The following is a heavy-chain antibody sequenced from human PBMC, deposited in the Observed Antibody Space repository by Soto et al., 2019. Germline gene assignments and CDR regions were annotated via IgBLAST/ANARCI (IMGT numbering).Heavy chain of an antibody. CDR1: GYIFTDYY. CDR2: INPNSGRT. Sequence: ASVKVSCKASGYIFTDYYMHWVRQAPGQELGWMGRINPNSGRTNYAQKFQGRVTMTTDTSISTAYMELSSLRSEDTAVYYCSSGSSSLEDYRAQGTFVIVS. CDR3: SSGSSSLEDY. V-gene: IGHV1-2*06. D-gene: IGHD6-13*01. J-gene: IGHJ4*02.